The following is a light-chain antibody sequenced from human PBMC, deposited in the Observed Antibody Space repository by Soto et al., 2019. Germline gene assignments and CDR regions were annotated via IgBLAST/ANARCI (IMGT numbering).Light chain of an antibody. Sequence: QSVLTQPPSVSGAPGQRVTISCTGGSSNIGAGYDVHWYQLLPGTAPKLLIFGNNNRPSGVPDRFSGSTSGTSASLAITGLQAVDEADYYCQSYDNSLSTPYAIFGRGTKLTVL. CDR2: GNN. CDR3: QSYDNSLSTPYAI. J-gene: IGLJ2*01. V-gene: IGLV1-40*01. CDR1: SSNIGAGYD.